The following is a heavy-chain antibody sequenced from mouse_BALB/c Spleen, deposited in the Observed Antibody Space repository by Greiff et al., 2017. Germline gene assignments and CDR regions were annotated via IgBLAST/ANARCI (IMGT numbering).Heavy chain of an antibody. D-gene: IGHD2-1*01. J-gene: IGHJ4*01. CDR3: ARDYGNYDYAMDY. V-gene: IGHV2-9*02. CDR2: IWAGGST. Sequence: VQVVESGPGLVAPSQSLSITCTVSGFSLTSYGVHWVRQPPGKGLEWLGVIWAGGSTNYNSALMSRLSISKDNSKSQVFLKMNSLQTDDTAMYYCARDYGNYDYAMDYWGQGTSVTVSS. CDR1: GFSLTSYG.